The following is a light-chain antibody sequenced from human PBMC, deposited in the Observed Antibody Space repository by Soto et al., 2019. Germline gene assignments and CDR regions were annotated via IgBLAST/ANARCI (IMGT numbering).Light chain of an antibody. Sequence: QLVLTQSPSASASLGASVKLTCTLNSGHSNYAIAWHQQQPEKGPRYLMKLNSDGSHKKGDGIPDRFSGSSSGAERYLTISSLQSEDEADYYCQTWGTGIVVFGGGTKVTVL. CDR2: LNSDGSH. CDR3: QTWGTGIVV. V-gene: IGLV4-69*01. J-gene: IGLJ2*01. CDR1: SGHSNYA.